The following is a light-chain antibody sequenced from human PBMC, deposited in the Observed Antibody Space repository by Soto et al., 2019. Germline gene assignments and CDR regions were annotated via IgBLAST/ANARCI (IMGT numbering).Light chain of an antibody. CDR1: QSVNSTF. Sequence: IVLTQSPGTLSLSPGERATLSCRASQSVNSTFLAWYQQKPGQAPSLLMYAASTRATGTPDRFSGSGSGTDFTLTISRLEPEDFAVYYCQHFGTSPPTWTFGQGTKVDIK. J-gene: IGKJ1*01. V-gene: IGKV3-20*01. CDR3: QHFGTSPPTWT. CDR2: AAS.